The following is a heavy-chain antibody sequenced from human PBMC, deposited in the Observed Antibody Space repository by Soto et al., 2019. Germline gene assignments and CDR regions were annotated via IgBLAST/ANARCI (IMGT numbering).Heavy chain of an antibody. Sequence: QVQLVESGGGLVNPGGSLRLACVASGFGFSDYYMTWIRQAPGKGLELVSYISGGSEYINYAASVRGRFTISRDNAKNSLYLHMNNLRAEDTGVYYCSRDPRPLDFWGQGTLVTVSS. J-gene: IGHJ4*02. CDR1: GFGFSDYY. CDR3: SRDPRPLDF. CDR2: ISGGSEYI. V-gene: IGHV3-11*06.